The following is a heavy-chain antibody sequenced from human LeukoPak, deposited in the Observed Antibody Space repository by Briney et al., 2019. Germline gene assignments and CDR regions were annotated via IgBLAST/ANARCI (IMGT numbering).Heavy chain of an antibody. D-gene: IGHD6-13*01. Sequence: SGPTLVNPPQPLTLTCTFSGFSLSTSGVGVGWIRQPPVKALEWLALIYWDDDKRYSPSLKSRLTITKDTSKNQVVLTMTNLDPVDTATYYCSHRHSIAAVGTVDYWGQGTLVTVSS. J-gene: IGHJ4*02. V-gene: IGHV2-5*02. CDR1: GFSLSTSGVG. CDR2: IYWDDDK. CDR3: SHRHSIAAVGTVDY.